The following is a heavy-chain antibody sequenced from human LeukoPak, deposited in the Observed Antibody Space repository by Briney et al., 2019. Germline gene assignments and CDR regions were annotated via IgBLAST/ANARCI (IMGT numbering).Heavy chain of an antibody. J-gene: IGHJ4*02. CDR3: AKGNTIFGVVIPLDY. V-gene: IGHV3-23*01. Sequence: GGSLRLSCAASGFTFSSYAMSWVRQAPGKGLEWVSGVSGSGGSTYYADSVKGRFTISRDNSKNTLYLQMNSLRAEDTAVYYCAKGNTIFGVVIPLDYWGQGTLVTVPS. CDR1: GFTFSSYA. CDR2: VSGSGGST. D-gene: IGHD3-3*01.